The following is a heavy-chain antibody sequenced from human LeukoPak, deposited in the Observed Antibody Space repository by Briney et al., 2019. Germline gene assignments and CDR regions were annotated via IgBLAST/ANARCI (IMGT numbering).Heavy chain of an antibody. V-gene: IGHV4-34*01. D-gene: IGHD4-11*01. CDR1: GGSFSGYY. CDR3: ARGGRVHYSPSFDY. CDR2: INHSGST. Sequence: SETLSLTCAVYGGSFSGYYWSCIRQPPGKGLEWIGEINHSGSTNYNPSLKSRVTISVDTSKNQFSLKLSSVTAADTAVYYCARGGRVHYSPSFDYWGQGTLVTVSS. J-gene: IGHJ4*02.